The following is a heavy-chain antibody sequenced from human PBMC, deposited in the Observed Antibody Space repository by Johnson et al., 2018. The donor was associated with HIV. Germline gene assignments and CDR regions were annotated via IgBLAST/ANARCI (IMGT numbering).Heavy chain of an antibody. CDR2: ISGSGGST. Sequence: QVQLVESGGGLVNPGGSLRISCAAFGFTFSDYYMSWVRQAPGKWLEWVSAISGSGGSTYYADSVKGRFTIPSDNSKNFLYLQMNSLKIDDTAMYYCATERGVSEWLCRPFDAFDVWGQGTMVTVSS. V-gene: IGHV3-11*01. D-gene: IGHD3-3*01. CDR3: ATERGVSEWLCRPFDAFDV. CDR1: GFTFSDYY. J-gene: IGHJ3*01.